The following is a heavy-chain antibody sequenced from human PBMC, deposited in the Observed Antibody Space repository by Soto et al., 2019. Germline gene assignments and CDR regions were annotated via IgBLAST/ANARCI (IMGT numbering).Heavy chain of an antibody. D-gene: IGHD3-10*01. CDR2: ISAYNGNT. J-gene: IGHJ4*02. V-gene: IGHV1-18*04. Sequence: ASVKVSCKASGYTFTSYGISWVRQAPGQGLEWMGWISAYNGNTNYAQKLQGRVTMTTDTSTSTAYMELRSLRSDDTAVYYCARVHPHYYGSGSYEYWGQGTLVTVSS. CDR1: GYTFTSYG. CDR3: ARVHPHYYGSGSYEY.